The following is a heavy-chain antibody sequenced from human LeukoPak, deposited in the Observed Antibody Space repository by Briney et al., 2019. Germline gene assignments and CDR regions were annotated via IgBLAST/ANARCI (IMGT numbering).Heavy chain of an antibody. Sequence: PGGSLRLSCAASGFTFSSYSMNWVRQAPGKGLEWVSSISSSSSYIYYADSVKGRFTISRDNSKNTLYLQMNSLRAEDTAVYYCAKGSVEDTAMVGRLYYFDYWGQGTLVTVSS. CDR2: ISSSSSYI. D-gene: IGHD5-18*01. J-gene: IGHJ4*02. V-gene: IGHV3-21*04. CDR3: AKGSVEDTAMVGRLYYFDY. CDR1: GFTFSSYS.